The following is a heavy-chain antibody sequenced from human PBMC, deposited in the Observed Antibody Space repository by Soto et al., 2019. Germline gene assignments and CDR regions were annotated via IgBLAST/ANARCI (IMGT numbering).Heavy chain of an antibody. CDR2: INAGNGNT. CDR3: ARVAGYKYYYYGMDV. V-gene: IGHV1-3*01. Sequence: ASVKVSFKASGYTFTSYAVHWVRQAPGQRLEWMGWINAGNGNTKYSQKFQGRVTITRGTSASTAYMELSSLRSEDTAVYYCARVAGYKYYYYGMDVWGQGTKVTVSS. J-gene: IGHJ6*02. D-gene: IGHD5-18*01. CDR1: GYTFTSYA.